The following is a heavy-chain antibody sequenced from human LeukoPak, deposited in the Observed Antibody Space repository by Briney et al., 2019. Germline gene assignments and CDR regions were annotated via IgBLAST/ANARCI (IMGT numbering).Heavy chain of an antibody. J-gene: IGHJ5*01. Sequence: SQTLSLTCTVSGDSINSGSYFWTWIRQPAGQPAGKGLEWIGRIYTTGRTTYNPSLESRVTISTDASKNQFSLHLTSVTAADTAVYYCARAYYWVDSWDQGTLVSVSS. D-gene: IGHD2-21*01. CDR3: ARAYYWVDS. CDR2: IYTTGRT. V-gene: IGHV4-61*02. CDR1: GDSINSGSYF.